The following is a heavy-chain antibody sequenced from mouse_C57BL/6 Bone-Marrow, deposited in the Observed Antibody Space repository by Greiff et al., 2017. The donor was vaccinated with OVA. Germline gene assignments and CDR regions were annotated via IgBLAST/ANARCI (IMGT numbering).Heavy chain of an antibody. J-gene: IGHJ4*01. V-gene: IGHV1-9*01. CDR2: ILPGSGST. D-gene: IGHD2-5*01. CDR3: ARDSNYVPYAMDY. Sequence: VQLVESGAELMKPGASVKLSCKATGYTFTGYWIEWVKQRPGHGLEWIGEILPGSGSTNYNEKFKGKAPFTADTSSNTAYMQLSSLTTEDSAIYYCARDSNYVPYAMDYWGQGTSVTVSS. CDR1: GYTFTGYW.